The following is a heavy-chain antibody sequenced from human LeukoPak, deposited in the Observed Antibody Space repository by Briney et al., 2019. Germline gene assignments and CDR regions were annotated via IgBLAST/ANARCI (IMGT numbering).Heavy chain of an antibody. D-gene: IGHD6-19*01. J-gene: IGHJ6*02. Sequence: GGSLRLSCAASGFTFDDYAVHWVRQAPGEGLEWVSGISWNSGSIGYADSVKGRFTISRDNAKDSLYLQMNSLRAEDMALYYCAKSSSSGWDYYYYGMDVWGQGTAVTVSS. CDR1: GFTFDDYA. CDR2: ISWNSGSI. V-gene: IGHV3-9*03. CDR3: AKSSSSGWDYYYYGMDV.